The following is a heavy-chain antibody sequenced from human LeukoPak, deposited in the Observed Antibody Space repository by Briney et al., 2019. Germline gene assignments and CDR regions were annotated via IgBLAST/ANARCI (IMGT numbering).Heavy chain of an antibody. CDR2: ISGSGGST. J-gene: IGHJ4*02. CDR3: AKDTDYGDYYLYYFDY. V-gene: IGHV3-23*01. CDR1: GFTFSSYA. Sequence: GGSLRLSCAASGFTFSSYAMSWVRQAPGKGLEWVSAISGSGGSTYYADSVKGRFTISRDNSKNTLYLQMNSLRAEDTAVYYCAKDTDYGDYYLYYFDYWGQGTLVTVSS. D-gene: IGHD4-17*01.